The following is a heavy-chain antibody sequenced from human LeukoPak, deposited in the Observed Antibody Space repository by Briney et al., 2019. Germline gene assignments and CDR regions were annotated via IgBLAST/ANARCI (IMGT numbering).Heavy chain of an antibody. Sequence: SETLSLTCAVYGGSFSGYYWSWIRQPPGKGLEWIGEINHSGSTNYNPSLKSRVTISVDTSKNQFSLKLSSVTAADTAVYYCAYRELWLLGGYYYYGMDVWGQGTTVTVSS. CDR1: GGSFSGYY. CDR3: AYRELWLLGGYYYYGMDV. D-gene: IGHD3-10*01. CDR2: INHSGST. V-gene: IGHV4-34*01. J-gene: IGHJ6*02.